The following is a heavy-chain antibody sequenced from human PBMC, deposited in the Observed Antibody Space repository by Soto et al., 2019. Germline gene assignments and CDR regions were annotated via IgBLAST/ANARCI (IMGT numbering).Heavy chain of an antibody. CDR3: ARVIVVVVAAYPLYWFHP. CDR2: INHSGST. CDR1: GGSFSGYY. D-gene: IGHD2-15*01. J-gene: IGHJ5*02. V-gene: IGHV4-34*01. Sequence: SETMSLTCAAYGGSFSGYYWSWIRQPPGKGLEWIGEINHSGSTNYNPSFMSRVTISVDTSKNQFSQKLSSVTAADTAVYYCARVIVVVVAAYPLYWFHPWGPGTRVPVPS.